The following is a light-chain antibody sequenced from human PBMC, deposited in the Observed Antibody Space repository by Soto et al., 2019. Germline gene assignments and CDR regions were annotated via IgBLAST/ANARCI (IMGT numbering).Light chain of an antibody. J-gene: IGKJ4*01. CDR1: QSGSNSY. CDR3: QQYDNWPLT. CDR2: GAS. V-gene: IGKV3-15*01. Sequence: EKVMTQSPATLSVSPGERATLSCRASQSGSNSYLAWYQQKPGQAPRLLIYGASTTPTGIPARFSGSGYGTEFTLTISSLQSEDFAVYHCQQYDNWPLTFGGGTKVEIK.